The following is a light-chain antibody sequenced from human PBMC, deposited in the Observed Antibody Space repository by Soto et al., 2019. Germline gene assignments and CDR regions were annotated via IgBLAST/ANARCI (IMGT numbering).Light chain of an antibody. Sequence: QSALTQPASVSGFPGQSITISCTGTSSDVGNYNSVSWYQQRPGKAPKFMISDVSDRPAGVSNRFSGSKSGSTATLTIASLQAEDEADYYSGLYTSSRTYVFGTGTKVTVL. CDR1: SSDVGNYNS. V-gene: IGLV2-14*01. CDR3: GLYTSSRTYV. CDR2: DVS. J-gene: IGLJ1*01.